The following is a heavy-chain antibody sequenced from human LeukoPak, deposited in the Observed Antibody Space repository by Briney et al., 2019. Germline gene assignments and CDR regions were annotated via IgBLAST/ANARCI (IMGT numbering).Heavy chain of an antibody. CDR1: GFTFSSYG. CDR3: ARGPIAAAGKDWFDP. Sequence: GGALRLSCAASGFTFSSYGLHWVRQAPGKGLEWVSYISSSGSTIYYADSVKGRFTISRDNAKNSLYLQMNSLRAEDTAVYYCARGPIAAAGKDWFDPWGQGTLVTVSS. D-gene: IGHD6-13*01. CDR2: ISSSGSTI. J-gene: IGHJ5*02. V-gene: IGHV3-48*04.